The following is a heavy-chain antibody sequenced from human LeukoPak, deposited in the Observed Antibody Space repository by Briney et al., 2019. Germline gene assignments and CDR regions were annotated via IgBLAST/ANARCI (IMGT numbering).Heavy chain of an antibody. CDR3: ARTYYDFWSGYYLYFDY. Sequence: GESLKISCKGSGYSFTSYWIGWVRQMPGKGLEWMGIIYPGDSYTRYSPSFQGQVTISADKSISTAYLQWSSLKASDTAMYYCARTYYDFWSGYYLYFDYWGQGTLVTVSS. CDR2: IYPGDSYT. D-gene: IGHD3-3*01. J-gene: IGHJ4*02. V-gene: IGHV5-51*01. CDR1: GYSFTSYW.